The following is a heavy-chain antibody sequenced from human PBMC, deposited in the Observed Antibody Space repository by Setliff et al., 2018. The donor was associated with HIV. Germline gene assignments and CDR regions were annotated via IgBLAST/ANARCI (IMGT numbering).Heavy chain of an antibody. CDR2: VSQSGST. CDR3: ARHAAAAPFRY. Sequence: SETLSLTCSVSGVSINRTDHYWGWIRQSPGKRLEWIGSVSQSGSTYYNPSLKSRVTISADTSKNQFSLKLSSVTAADTAVYFCARHAAAAPFRYWGQGTLVTVSS. CDR1: GVSINRTDHY. D-gene: IGHD6-13*01. V-gene: IGHV4-39*01. J-gene: IGHJ4*02.